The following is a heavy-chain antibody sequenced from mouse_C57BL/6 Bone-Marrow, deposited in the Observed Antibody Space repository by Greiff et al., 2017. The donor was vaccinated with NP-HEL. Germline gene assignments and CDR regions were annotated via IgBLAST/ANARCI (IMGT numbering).Heavy chain of an antibody. J-gene: IGHJ2*01. D-gene: IGHD2-10*01. CDR2: ISSGSSTI. Sequence: DVHLVESGGGLVQPGGSRKLSCAASGFTFSSFGMHWVRQAPEKGLEWVAYISSGSSTIYYADTVKGRFTISRDNPKNTLFLQMTSLRSEDTAMYYCARSYYGNLDYWGQGTTLTVSS. CDR3: ARSYYGNLDY. V-gene: IGHV5-17*02. CDR1: GFTFSSFG.